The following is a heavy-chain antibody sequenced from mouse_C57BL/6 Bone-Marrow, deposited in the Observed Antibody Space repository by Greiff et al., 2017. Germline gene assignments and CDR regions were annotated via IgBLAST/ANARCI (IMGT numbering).Heavy chain of an antibody. CDR1: GYSITSGYD. CDR2: ISYSGST. J-gene: IGHJ2*01. CDR3: ARFYYGLDY. Sequence: EVKLVESGPGMVKPSQSLSLTCTVTGYSITSGYDWHWIRPFPGNKLEWMGYISYSGSTNYNPSLKSRISITHDTSKNHFFLKLNSVTTEDTATYYCARFYYGLDYWGQGTTLTVSS. V-gene: IGHV3-1*01. D-gene: IGHD1-1*01.